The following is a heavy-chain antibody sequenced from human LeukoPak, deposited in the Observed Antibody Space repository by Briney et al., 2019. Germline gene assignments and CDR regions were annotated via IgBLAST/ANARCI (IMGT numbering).Heavy chain of an antibody. CDR1: GFTFSSYA. CDR3: AREYCSSTSCIGDY. CDR2: ISGSGGST. V-gene: IGHV3-23*01. Sequence: GGSLRLSCAASGFTFSSYAMSWVRQAPGKGLEWVSAISGSGGSTYYADSVKGRFTISRDNSKNTLYLQMNSLRAEDTAVYYCAREYCSSTSCIGDYWGQGTLVTVSS. J-gene: IGHJ4*02. D-gene: IGHD2-2*01.